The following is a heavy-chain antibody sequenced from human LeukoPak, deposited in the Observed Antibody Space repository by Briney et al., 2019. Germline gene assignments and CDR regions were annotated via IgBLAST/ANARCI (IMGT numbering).Heavy chain of an antibody. CDR2: IRSSGSGT. CDR1: GFTFSSFS. Sequence: QTGGSLRLSCAASGFTFSSFSMNWVRQAPGKGLEWVSYIRSSGSGTDYTGSVKGRFTISRDNAKNSLYLQMNSLRAEDTAVYYCARDSTGVAHPNFDXXXRGTLVTVSS. V-gene: IGHV3-48*04. CDR3: ARDSTGVAHPNFDX. D-gene: IGHD1-1*01. J-gene: IGHJ4*02.